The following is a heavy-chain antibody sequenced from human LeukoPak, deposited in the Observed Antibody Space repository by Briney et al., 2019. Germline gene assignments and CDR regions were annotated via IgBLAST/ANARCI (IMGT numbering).Heavy chain of an antibody. V-gene: IGHV3-21*04. D-gene: IGHD2-2*01. CDR1: GFTFSSYS. CDR3: AKEPHIVVVAAFNWFDP. Sequence: GGSLRLSCAASGFTFSSYSMNWVRQAPGKGLEWVSSISSSSSYIYYADSVKGRFTISRDNSKKTLYLQMNSLRVEDTAVYYCAKEPHIVVVAAFNWFDPWGQGTLVTVSS. CDR2: ISSSSSYI. J-gene: IGHJ5*02.